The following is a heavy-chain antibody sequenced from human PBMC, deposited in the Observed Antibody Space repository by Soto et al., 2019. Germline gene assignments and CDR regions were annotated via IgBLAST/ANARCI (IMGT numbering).Heavy chain of an antibody. Sequence: QVQLVQSGAEVKKPGASVTVSCQASGFTFNTYVITWVRQAPGQGLEWLGWISVYHGNTNYAQKVQGRVTMTTDTATSTDYMELSSLRSDDTAVYYCSRGGSGSYRMFDYWGQGTRVTVSS. CDR2: ISVYHGNT. CDR3: SRGGSGSYRMFDY. V-gene: IGHV1-18*01. D-gene: IGHD1-26*01. J-gene: IGHJ4*02. CDR1: GFTFNTYV.